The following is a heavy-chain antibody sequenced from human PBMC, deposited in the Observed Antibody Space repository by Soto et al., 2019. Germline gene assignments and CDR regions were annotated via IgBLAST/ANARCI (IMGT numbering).Heavy chain of an antibody. J-gene: IGHJ4*02. Sequence: EVQLLESGGGMVQSGGSLRLTCAASGFTYSSYAMSWVRQAPGKGLEWVSAISGSGGSTYYADSVKGRFTISRDNXXNTLYLQMNSLRAEGTAVYYCAKSIVEVAAAKGDYWGQVTLVTVSS. V-gene: IGHV3-23*01. CDR3: AKSIVEVAAAKGDY. CDR1: GFTYSSYA. D-gene: IGHD2-2*01. CDR2: ISGSGGST.